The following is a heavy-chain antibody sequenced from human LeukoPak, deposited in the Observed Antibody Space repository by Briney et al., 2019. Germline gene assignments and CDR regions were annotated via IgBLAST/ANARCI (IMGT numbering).Heavy chain of an antibody. V-gene: IGHV1-24*01. Sequence: ASVKVSCKVSGYTLTELSMHWVRRAPGKGLEWMGGFDPEDGETIYAQKFQGRVTMTEDTSTDTAYMELSSLRSEDTAVYYCATLGGSYPRAQLEVNYWGQGTLVTVSS. CDR3: ATLGGSYPRAQLEVNY. CDR1: GYTLTELS. CDR2: FDPEDGET. D-gene: IGHD1-26*01. J-gene: IGHJ4*02.